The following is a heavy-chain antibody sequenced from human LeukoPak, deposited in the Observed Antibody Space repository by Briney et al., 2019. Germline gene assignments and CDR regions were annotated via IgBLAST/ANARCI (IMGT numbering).Heavy chain of an antibody. J-gene: IGHJ4*02. Sequence: SVKVSCKASGGTFSSYAISWVRQAPGQGLEWMGGIIPIFGTANYAQKFQGRVTITADKSTSTAYMELSSLRSEDTAVYYCASGAGITIFGVVTNPFDYWGQGTLVTVSS. D-gene: IGHD3-3*01. CDR1: GGTFSSYA. CDR2: IIPIFGTA. CDR3: ASGAGITIFGVVTNPFDY. V-gene: IGHV1-69*06.